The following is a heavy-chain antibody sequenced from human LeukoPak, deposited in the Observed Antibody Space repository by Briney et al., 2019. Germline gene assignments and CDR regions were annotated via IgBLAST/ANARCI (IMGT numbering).Heavy chain of an antibody. J-gene: IGHJ5*02. CDR3: ARGSGNDYYGLGPIDKWFDP. CDR2: IYTSGST. V-gene: IGHV4-4*07. D-gene: IGHD3-10*01. Sequence: SETLSLTCTVSGVSISSYYWSWIRQPAGKGLEWIGRIYTSGSTNYNPSLKSRVTMSVDTSKNQFSLKLSSVTAADTAVYYCARGSGNDYYGLGPIDKWFDPWGQGTLVTVSS. CDR1: GVSISSYY.